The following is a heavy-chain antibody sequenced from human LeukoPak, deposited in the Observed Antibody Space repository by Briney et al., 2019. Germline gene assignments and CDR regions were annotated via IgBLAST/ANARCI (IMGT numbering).Heavy chain of an antibody. Sequence: GGSLRLSCSASGFTFSSYAMHWVRQAPGKGLEYVSAISSNGGGTYYADSVKGRFTISRDNSKNTPYLQMSSLRAEDTAVYYCVKAGDSSSWQFDYWGQGTLVTVSS. CDR3: VKAGDSSSWQFDY. CDR2: ISSNGGGT. J-gene: IGHJ4*02. CDR1: GFTFSSYA. V-gene: IGHV3-64D*06. D-gene: IGHD6-13*01.